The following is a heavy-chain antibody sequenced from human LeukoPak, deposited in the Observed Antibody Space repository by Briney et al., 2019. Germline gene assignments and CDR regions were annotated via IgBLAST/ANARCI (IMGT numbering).Heavy chain of an antibody. J-gene: IGHJ4*02. V-gene: IGHV3-23*01. Sequence: PGGSLRLSCAASGFTFSSYGMSWVRQAPGKGLEWVSTVSGGGDHTYHADSVRGRFTISRDNSKNTLYLQMNSLRADDTAVYYCASGRGSDNDALDYWGQGTLVTVSS. CDR1: GFTFSSYG. CDR2: VSGGGDHT. CDR3: ASGRGSDNDALDY. D-gene: IGHD3-10*01.